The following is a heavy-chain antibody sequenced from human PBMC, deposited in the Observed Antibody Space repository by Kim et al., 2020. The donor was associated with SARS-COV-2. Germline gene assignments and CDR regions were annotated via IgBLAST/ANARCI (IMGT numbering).Heavy chain of an antibody. J-gene: IGHJ3*01. D-gene: IGHD5-18*01. CDR3: AKGEYTAYDAFDF. V-gene: IGHV3-23*03. CDR1: GFTFRSYA. Sequence: VGSLRLSCAASGFTFRSYAMGWVRQAPGKGLEWVSLIYSGCSSAYYADSVKGRFSISRDNSKNTVYLQMNSLGAEDTAVYYCAKGEYTAYDAFDFWGQGT. CDR2: IYSGCSSA.